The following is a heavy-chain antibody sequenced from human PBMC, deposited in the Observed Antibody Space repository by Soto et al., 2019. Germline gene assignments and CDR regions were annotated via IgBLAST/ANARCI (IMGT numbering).Heavy chain of an antibody. J-gene: IGHJ4*02. Sequence: QLQLQESGPGLVKPSETLSLTCTVSGGSISSSSYYWGWIRQPPEKGLEWIGSIYYSGSTYYNPSHKRRFTISVDTSKNQVSLKVSSVTAADTAVYYGASQYCGGDCPPGYWGQGTLVTVSS. V-gene: IGHV4-39*01. CDR2: IYYSGST. CDR1: GGSISSSSYY. D-gene: IGHD2-21*02. CDR3: ASQYCGGDCPPGY.